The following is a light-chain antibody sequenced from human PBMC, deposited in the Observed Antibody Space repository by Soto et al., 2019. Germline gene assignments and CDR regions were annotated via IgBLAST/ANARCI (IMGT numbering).Light chain of an antibody. Sequence: DIQMTQSPSSLSASVGGRVTITCRASQSISSYLNWYQQKPGKAPKLLIYAASSLQSGVPSRFSGSGSGTDFTLTISSLQPEDFATYYCQQLNSYPPLTFGGGTKVDSK. CDR1: QSISSY. J-gene: IGKJ4*01. V-gene: IGKV1-39*01. CDR2: AAS. CDR3: QQLNSYPPLT.